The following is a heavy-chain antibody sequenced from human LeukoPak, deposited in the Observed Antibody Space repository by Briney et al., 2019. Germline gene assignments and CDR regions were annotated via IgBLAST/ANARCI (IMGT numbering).Heavy chain of an antibody. CDR1: GGTFSSYA. D-gene: IGHD6-13*01. Sequence: GASVKVSCKASGGTFSSYAISWVRQAPGQGLEWMGGIIPIFGTANYAQKFQGRVTITADESTGTAYMELSSLRSEDTAVYYCAREFQQLVHVYWGQGTLVTVSS. CDR2: IIPIFGTA. J-gene: IGHJ4*02. CDR3: AREFQQLVHVY. V-gene: IGHV1-69*13.